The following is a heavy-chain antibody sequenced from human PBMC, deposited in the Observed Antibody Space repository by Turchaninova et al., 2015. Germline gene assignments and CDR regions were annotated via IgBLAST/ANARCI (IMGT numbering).Heavy chain of an antibody. J-gene: IGHJ4*02. Sequence: QVQLVQSGAEVKKPGASVKVSCKASGSPFTSYGLSWVRQAPGKGLEWLGWISTYNGNTNYAQKLQDRATMTTDTSTGTAYMELRSLGSDDTAVYYCARVGPIAVAGMGGYWGQGTLVTVSS. CDR3: ARVGPIAVAGMGGY. D-gene: IGHD6-19*01. V-gene: IGHV1-18*01. CDR1: GSPFTSYG. CDR2: ISTYNGNT.